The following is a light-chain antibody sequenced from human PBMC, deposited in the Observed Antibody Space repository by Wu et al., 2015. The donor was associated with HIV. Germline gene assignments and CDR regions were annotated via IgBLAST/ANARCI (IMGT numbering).Light chain of an antibody. V-gene: IGKV3-11*01. CDR1: EYWHL. J-gene: IGKJ5*01. CDR3: QQNYNGPLT. CDR2: CF. Sequence: SLSLREEPSSPAGQPEYWHLLSLAPTGPGQAPSSSSCCFNRVTGIPARFSVSGSGTDFTLTISSLEPEDFAIYYCQQNYNGPLTFGQGTRVDMK.